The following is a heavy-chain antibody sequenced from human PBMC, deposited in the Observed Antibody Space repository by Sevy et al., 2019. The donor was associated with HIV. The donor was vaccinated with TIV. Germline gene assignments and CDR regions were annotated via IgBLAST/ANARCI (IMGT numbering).Heavy chain of an antibody. J-gene: IGHJ3*02. V-gene: IGHV3-30*18. CDR2: ISYDGSSK. CDR3: AKESGSYYDFWSGHDAFDI. CDR1: GFNFSSYG. Sequence: GGSLRLSCAASGFNFSSYGMHWVRQAPGKGLEWVAVISYDGSSKYYAESVKGRFTISRDNSKNTLYRQISSLRAEDTAVYYWAKESGSYYDFWSGHDAFDIWGQGTMVTVSS. D-gene: IGHD3-3*01.